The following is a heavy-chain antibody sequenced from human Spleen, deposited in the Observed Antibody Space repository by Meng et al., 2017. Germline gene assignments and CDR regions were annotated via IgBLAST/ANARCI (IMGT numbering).Heavy chain of an antibody. CDR2: IYHSGST. Sequence: QVQLQESGPGLVRPSETLSLSCTVSGGSVSSGSYYWSWIRQPPGKGLEWIGEIYHSGSTNYNPSLKSRVTISVDGSKNQFSLKLSSVTAADTAIYYCARVGEYALDYWGQGTLVTVSS. V-gene: IGHV4-61*01. J-gene: IGHJ4*02. CDR1: GGSVSSGSYY. D-gene: IGHD3-16*01. CDR3: ARVGEYALDY.